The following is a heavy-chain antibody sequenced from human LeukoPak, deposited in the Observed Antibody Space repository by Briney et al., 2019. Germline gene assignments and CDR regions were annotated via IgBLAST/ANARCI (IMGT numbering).Heavy chain of an antibody. Sequence: SETLSLTCAVYGGSFSGYYWSWIRQPPGKGLEWIGEINHSGSTNYNPSLKSRVTISVDTSKNRFSLKLSSVTAADTAVYYCARLGVVGALDYWGQGTLVTVSS. CDR1: GGSFSGYY. J-gene: IGHJ4*02. V-gene: IGHV4-34*01. CDR2: INHSGST. D-gene: IGHD1-26*01. CDR3: ARLGVVGALDY.